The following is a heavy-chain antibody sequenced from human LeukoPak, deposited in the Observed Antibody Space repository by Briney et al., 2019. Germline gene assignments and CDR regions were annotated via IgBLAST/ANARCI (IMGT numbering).Heavy chain of an antibody. CDR3: ARDLNPPNWNDWNDAFDI. D-gene: IGHD1-1*01. V-gene: IGHV1-2*02. Sequence: ASVKVSCKASGYTFTCYYMHWVRQAPGQGLEWMGWINPNSGGTNYAQKFQGRVTMTRDTSISTAYMELSGLRSDDTAVYYCARDLNPPNWNDWNDAFDIWGQGTMVTVSS. CDR2: INPNSGGT. J-gene: IGHJ3*02. CDR1: GYTFTCYY.